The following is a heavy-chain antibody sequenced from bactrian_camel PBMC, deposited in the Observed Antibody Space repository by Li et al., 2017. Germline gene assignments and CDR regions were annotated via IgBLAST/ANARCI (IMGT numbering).Heavy chain of an antibody. V-gene: IGHV3-3*01. CDR1: GYTYNGYC. CDR3: AKDLGMGWSAGQYNY. D-gene: IGHD3*01. J-gene: IGHJ4*01. CDR2: INWSGGTT. Sequence: HVQLVESGGGSVEAGGSLTLTCVASGYTYNGYCMGWFRLAPGKEREGIACINWSGGTTTYRDSVKGRFTISRDNAKNTVYLQLNSLKTDDMAMYYCAKDLGMGWSAGQYNYWGQGTQVTVS.